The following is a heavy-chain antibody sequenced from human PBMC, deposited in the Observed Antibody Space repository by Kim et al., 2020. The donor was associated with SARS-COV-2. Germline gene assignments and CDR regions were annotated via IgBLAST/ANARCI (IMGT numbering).Heavy chain of an antibody. CDR3: TKYLTGEPWFDP. V-gene: IGHV3-73*01. D-gene: IGHD1-26*01. CDR2: T. Sequence: TAYTASVEGRFTVSIDDSKNTAYLQMSSLKTEDSAVYYCTKYLTGEPWFDPWGQGIRVTVSS. J-gene: IGHJ5*02.